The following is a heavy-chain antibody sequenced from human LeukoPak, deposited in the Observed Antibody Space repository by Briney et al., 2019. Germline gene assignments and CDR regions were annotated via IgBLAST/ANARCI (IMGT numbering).Heavy chain of an antibody. Sequence: GGSLRLSCAASRFTFSDYYTSWIRQPPGKGLEWVSYISSSGTTIYYADSVRGRFTVSRDNAKNSLYLQMDSLSAEDTAVYYCASLRGVNRWGQGTLVTVSS. D-gene: IGHD3-10*01. CDR2: ISSSGTTI. CDR3: ASLRGVNR. CDR1: RFTFSDYY. J-gene: IGHJ4*02. V-gene: IGHV3-11*01.